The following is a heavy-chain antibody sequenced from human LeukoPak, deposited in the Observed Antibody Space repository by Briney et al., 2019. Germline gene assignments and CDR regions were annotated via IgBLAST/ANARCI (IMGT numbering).Heavy chain of an antibody. D-gene: IGHD1-26*01. J-gene: IGHJ4*02. CDR2: IIDSGIST. CDR3: AKGSRGSYDY. CDR1: GFTFNSYA. V-gene: IGHV3-23*01. Sequence: PGGSLRLSCAVSGFTFNSYAMTWVRQAPEKGLEWVSSIIDSGISTYYEDSVKGRHSIYRDNSKNTLYLQMNSLRAEDTAVYYCAKGSRGSYDYWGQGTLVTVSS.